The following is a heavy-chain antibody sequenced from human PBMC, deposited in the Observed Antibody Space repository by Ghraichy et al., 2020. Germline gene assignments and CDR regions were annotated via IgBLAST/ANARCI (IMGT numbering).Heavy chain of an antibody. D-gene: IGHD3-10*01. J-gene: IGHJ4*02. CDR2: IYSGGST. CDR1: GFTVSSNY. V-gene: IGHV3-66*01. Sequence: GGSLRLSCAASGFTVSSNYMSWVRQAPGKGLEWVSVIYSGGSTYYADSVKGRFTISRDNSKNTLYLQMNSLRAEDTAVYYCARSRVYYGSGSEEENFDYWGQGTLVTVSS. CDR3: ARSRVYYGSGSEEENFDY.